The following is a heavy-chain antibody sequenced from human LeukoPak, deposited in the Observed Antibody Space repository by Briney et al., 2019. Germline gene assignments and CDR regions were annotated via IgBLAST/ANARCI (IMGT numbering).Heavy chain of an antibody. CDR1: GYTFTSYA. CDR2: INAGNGNT. Sequence: GASVKVSCKASGYTFTSYAMHWVRQAPGQRLEWMGWINAGNGNTKYSQKFQGRVTITRDTSASTACMELSSLRSEDTAVYYCARADGDYVFDYWGQGTLVTVSS. D-gene: IGHD4-17*01. J-gene: IGHJ4*02. CDR3: ARADGDYVFDY. V-gene: IGHV1-3*01.